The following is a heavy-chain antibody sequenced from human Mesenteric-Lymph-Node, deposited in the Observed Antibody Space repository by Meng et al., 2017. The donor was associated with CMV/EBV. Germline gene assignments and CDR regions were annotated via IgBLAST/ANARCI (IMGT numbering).Heavy chain of an antibody. V-gene: IGHV3-30-3*01. Sequence: GESLKISCAASGFSFSNYAMHWVRQAPGKGLEWVAVISYDGSNKYYADSVKGRFTISRDNSTNTLYLQMNNLRTEDTAVYYCARKGYWGQGTLVTVSS. J-gene: IGHJ4*02. CDR1: GFSFSNYA. CDR2: ISYDGSNK. CDR3: ARKGY.